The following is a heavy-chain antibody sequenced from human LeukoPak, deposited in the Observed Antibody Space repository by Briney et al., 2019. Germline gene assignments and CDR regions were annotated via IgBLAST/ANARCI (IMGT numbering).Heavy chain of an antibody. D-gene: IGHD3-9*01. Sequence: SETLSLTCAVYGGSFSGYYWSWIRQPPGKGLEWIGEINHSGSTNYNPSLKSRVTISVDTSKNQFSLKLSSVTAADTAVYYCARAQTYYDILTGYYAQYYFDYWGQGTLVTVSS. J-gene: IGHJ4*02. CDR3: ARAQTYYDILTGYYAQYYFDY. CDR2: INHSGST. CDR1: GGSFSGYY. V-gene: IGHV4-34*01.